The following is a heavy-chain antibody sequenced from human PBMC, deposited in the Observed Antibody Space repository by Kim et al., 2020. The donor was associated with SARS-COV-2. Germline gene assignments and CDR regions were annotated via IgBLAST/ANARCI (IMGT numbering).Heavy chain of an antibody. Sequence: GGSLRLSCAASGFNFRNYFMHFVRQVPGKGLEWVSRIKGDESRTKYAYAVRGRFTISRDNAKNTLYLLMNSLIVEDTAVYYCASAAAEGGSYYYLWCQGTLVTVS. J-gene: IGHJ5*02. V-gene: IGHV3-74*03. CDR3: ASAAAEGGSYYYL. CDR2: IKGDESRT. CDR1: GFNFRNYF. D-gene: IGHD1-26*01.